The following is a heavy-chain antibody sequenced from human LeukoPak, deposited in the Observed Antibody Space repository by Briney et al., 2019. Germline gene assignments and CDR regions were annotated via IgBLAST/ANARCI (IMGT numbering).Heavy chain of an antibody. CDR2: IYYSGST. CDR3: ARETYYYDSSGYRYCYMDV. CDR1: GGSISSYY. D-gene: IGHD3-22*01. V-gene: IGHV4-59*12. Sequence: PSETLSLTCTVSGGSISSYYWSWIRQPPGKGLEWIGYIYYSGSTNYNPSLKSRVTISVDTSKNQFSLKLSSVTAADTAVYYCARETYYYDSSGYRYCYMDVWGKGTTVTVSS. J-gene: IGHJ6*03.